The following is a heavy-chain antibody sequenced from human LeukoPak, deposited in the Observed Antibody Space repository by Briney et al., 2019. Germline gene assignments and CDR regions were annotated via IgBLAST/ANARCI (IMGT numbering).Heavy chain of an antibody. CDR1: GGTFISYA. CDR3: ARTGPIAVAGRRGETEYFQH. CDR2: ITPIFGTA. V-gene: IGHV1-69*06. J-gene: IGHJ1*01. D-gene: IGHD6-19*01. Sequence: SVKVSCKASGGTFISYASSWVRQARGQGREWMEGITPIFGTANYAQKFQGRVTITADKSTSTAYMELSSLRSEDTAVYYCARTGPIAVAGRRGETEYFQHWGQGSLVTVSS.